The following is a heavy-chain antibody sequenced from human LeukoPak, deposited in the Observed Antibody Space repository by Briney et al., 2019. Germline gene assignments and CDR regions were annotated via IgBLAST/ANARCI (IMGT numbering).Heavy chain of an antibody. J-gene: IGHJ4*02. CDR3: ARDLTRLDY. Sequence: GASVKVSCMAPGYTFTSYGISWVRQAPGQGLDWMGWIRAYNGNTNYAQKLQGRVTMTTDTSTSTAYMELRSLISDDTAVYYGARDLTRLDYWGQGTLVTVSS. V-gene: IGHV1-18*01. CDR2: IRAYNGNT. CDR1: GYTFTSYG.